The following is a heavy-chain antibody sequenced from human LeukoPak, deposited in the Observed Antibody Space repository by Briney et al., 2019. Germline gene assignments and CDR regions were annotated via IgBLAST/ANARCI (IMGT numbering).Heavy chain of an antibody. Sequence: SETLSLTCTVSGGSISSSSYYWGWIRQPPGKGLEWIGSIYYSGSTYYNPSLKSRVTISVDTSKNQFSLKLRSVTAADTAVYYCARVVQSTDSSGFYLPEYFQHWGQGTLVTVSS. D-gene: IGHD3-22*01. CDR3: ARVVQSTDSSGFYLPEYFQH. J-gene: IGHJ1*01. CDR2: IYYSGST. CDR1: GGSISSSSYY. V-gene: IGHV4-39*07.